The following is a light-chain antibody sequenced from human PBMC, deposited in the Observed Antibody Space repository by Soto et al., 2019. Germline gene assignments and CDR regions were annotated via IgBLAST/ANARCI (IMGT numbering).Light chain of an antibody. V-gene: IGLV2-14*01. CDR2: EVS. CDR3: SSYTSSSTWV. CDR1: SSDVGGYNY. Sequence: QPVLTQPASVSGSPGQSITISCTGTSSDVGGYNYVSWYQQHPGKAPKLMIYEVSNRPSGVSNRFSGSKSGNTASLTISGLQAEDEADYYCSSYTSSSTWVFGGGTKLTGL. J-gene: IGLJ3*02.